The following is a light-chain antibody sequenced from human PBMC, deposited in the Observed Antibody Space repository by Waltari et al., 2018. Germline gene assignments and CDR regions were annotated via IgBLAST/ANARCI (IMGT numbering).Light chain of an antibody. Sequence: QSVLTQPPSVSGAPGQRVTISCTGTSSHFGAGYDVHWYQHLPGMAPKLLSKENTSRPAGVPERLSGCKSGGVGSLASTGLQAEDEADYDCRSCDAGRGGSVFGTGTKVSVL. CDR2: ENT. CDR3: RSCDAGRGGSV. CDR1: SSHFGAGYD. V-gene: IGLV1-40*01. J-gene: IGLJ1*01.